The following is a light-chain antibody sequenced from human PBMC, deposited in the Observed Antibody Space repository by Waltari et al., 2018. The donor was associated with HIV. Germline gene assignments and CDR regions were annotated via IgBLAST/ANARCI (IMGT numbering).Light chain of an antibody. CDR1: KSLVYSDGNTY. CDR2: KVS. V-gene: IGKV2-30*01. CDR3: MQGTHWPPWT. J-gene: IGKJ1*01. Sequence: DVVMTQSPRSLPVTLGQPASISCRSGKSLVYSDGNTYLNCFHQMPRQSPRRLIYKVSNRDSGVPARFIGSGSGTDFTLQISRVEAEDVGVYYCMQGTHWPPWTFGQGTKVEIK.